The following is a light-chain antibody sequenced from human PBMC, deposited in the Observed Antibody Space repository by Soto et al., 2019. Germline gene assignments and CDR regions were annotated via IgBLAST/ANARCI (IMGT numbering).Light chain of an antibody. V-gene: IGKV1-5*01. CDR2: DVS. CDR3: QQYASYWT. Sequence: DIQMTQSPSTLSASVGDRVTITCRASQSISSWLAWYQQKPGKAPKLLIYDVSSLEGGVPSRFSGSGSGTDLTLTISRLQPDDSATYYCQQYASYWTFGQGTKVDIK. J-gene: IGKJ1*01. CDR1: QSISSW.